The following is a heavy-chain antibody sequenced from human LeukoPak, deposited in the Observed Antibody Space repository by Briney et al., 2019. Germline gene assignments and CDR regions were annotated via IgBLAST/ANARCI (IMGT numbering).Heavy chain of an antibody. Sequence: PGGSLRLSCAASGFTFSSYSMNWVRQAPGKGLEWVSSISSSSSYIYYADSVKGRFTISRDNAKNSLYLQMNSLRAEDTAVYYCARAAGTTTGGMDVWGQGTMGTVSS. V-gene: IGHV3-21*01. CDR2: ISSSSSYI. J-gene: IGHJ6*02. D-gene: IGHD1-14*01. CDR1: GFTFSSYS. CDR3: ARAAGTTTGGMDV.